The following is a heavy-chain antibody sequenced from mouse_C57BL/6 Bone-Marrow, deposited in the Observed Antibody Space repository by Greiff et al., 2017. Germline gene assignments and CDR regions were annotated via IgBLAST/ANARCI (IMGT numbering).Heavy chain of an antibody. CDR3: TREGYGIYAMDY. D-gene: IGHD2-10*02. CDR1: GYTFTDYE. CDR2: IDPETGGT. V-gene: IGHV1-15*01. J-gene: IGHJ4*01. Sequence: VKLVESGAELVRPGASVTLSCKASGYTFTDYEMHWVKQTPVHGLEWIGAIDPETGGTAYNQKFKGKAILTADKSSSTAYMELRSLTSEDSAVYYCTREGYGIYAMDYWGQGNSVTVSP.